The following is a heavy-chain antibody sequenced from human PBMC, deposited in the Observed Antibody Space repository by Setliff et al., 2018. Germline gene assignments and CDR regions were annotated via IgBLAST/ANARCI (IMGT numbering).Heavy chain of an antibody. CDR3: ARGGNNYKWGAFDI. D-gene: IGHD4-4*01. V-gene: IGHV4-59*01. J-gene: IGHJ3*02. CDR1: GGSISSYY. Sequence: SETLSLTCTVSGGSISSYYWSWIRQPPGKGLEWIGYIYYSGSTNYNPSLKSRVTISVDTSKNQFSLKLSSVTAADTAVYYCARGGNNYKWGAFDIWGQGTMVTVSS. CDR2: IYYSGST.